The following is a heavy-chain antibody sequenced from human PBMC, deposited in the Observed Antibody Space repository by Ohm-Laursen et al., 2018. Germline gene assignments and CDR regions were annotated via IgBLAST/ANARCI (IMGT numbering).Heavy chain of an antibody. CDR2: ISGSGGST. D-gene: IGHD1-26*01. Sequence: SLRLSCTASGFTFSSYAMSWVRQAPGKGLEWVSAISGSGGSTYYADSVKGRFTISRDNSKNTLYLQMNSLRAEDTAVYYCAKGQDSGSYLYGMDVWGQGTTVTVSS. CDR3: AKGQDSGSYLYGMDV. CDR1: GFTFSSYA. V-gene: IGHV3-23*01. J-gene: IGHJ6*02.